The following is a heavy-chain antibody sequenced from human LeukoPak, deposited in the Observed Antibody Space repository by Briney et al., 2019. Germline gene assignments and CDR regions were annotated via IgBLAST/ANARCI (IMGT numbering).Heavy chain of an antibody. J-gene: IGHJ4*02. CDR3: ARYYYDSSGYYYSHFDY. Sequence: SETLSLTCTVSGGSISSGGYYWSWIRQHPGKGLEWIGYIYYSGSTYYNPSLKSRVTISVDTSKNRFSLKLSSVTAADTAVYYCARYYYDSSGYYYSHFDYWGQGTLVTVSS. CDR2: IYYSGST. V-gene: IGHV4-31*03. D-gene: IGHD3-22*01. CDR1: GGSISSGGYY.